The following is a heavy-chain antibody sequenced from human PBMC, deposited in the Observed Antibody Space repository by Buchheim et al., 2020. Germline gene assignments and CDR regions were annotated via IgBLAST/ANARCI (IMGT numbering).Heavy chain of an antibody. Sequence: QVQLQESGPGLVKPSETLSLTCTVSGGSISSYYWSWIRQPPGKGLEWIGYIYYSGSTNYNPSLKSRVTISVDTSKNQFSLKLSSVTAADTAVYYCASRRRYCSGGSCYRQLTAIDYWGQGTL. J-gene: IGHJ4*02. CDR1: GGSISSYY. D-gene: IGHD2-15*01. CDR3: ASRRRYCSGGSCYRQLTAIDY. CDR2: IYYSGST. V-gene: IGHV4-59*01.